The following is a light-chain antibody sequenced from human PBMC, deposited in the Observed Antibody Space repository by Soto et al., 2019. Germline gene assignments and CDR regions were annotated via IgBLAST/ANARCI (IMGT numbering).Light chain of an antibody. Sequence: AIRMTQSPSSLSASTGDRVTITCRASQGISSYLAWYQQKPGKAPKLLIYAASTLQSGVPSRFSGSGSGTDFTLTISCLHSEDFATYYCQQYYSYPQTFGQGTKLEIK. CDR3: QQYYSYPQT. V-gene: IGKV1-8*01. J-gene: IGKJ2*01. CDR2: AAS. CDR1: QGISSY.